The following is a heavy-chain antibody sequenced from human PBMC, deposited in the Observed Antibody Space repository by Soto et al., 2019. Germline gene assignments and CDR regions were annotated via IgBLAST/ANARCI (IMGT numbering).Heavy chain of an antibody. CDR2: IYYSGST. CDR3: ARRPSASHLPYYFAY. D-gene: IGHD3-3*01. J-gene: IGHJ4*02. V-gene: IGHV4-39*01. Sequence: QLQLQESGPGLVKPSETLSLTCTVSGGSISGSSHYWGWIRQPPGKGLEWIGSIYYSGSTHYSPSLKSRVTISADTSKNQFSLNLSSVTAADTAVYYCARRPSASHLPYYFAYWGQGTLVTVSS. CDR1: GGSISGSSHY.